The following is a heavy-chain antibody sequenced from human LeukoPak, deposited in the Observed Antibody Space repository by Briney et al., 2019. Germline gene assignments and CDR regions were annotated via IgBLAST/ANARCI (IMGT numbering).Heavy chain of an antibody. D-gene: IGHD2-2*01. J-gene: IGHJ6*03. V-gene: IGHV4-39*01. Sequence: ASETLSLTCTVSGGSISSSNYYWAWIRQPPGKGLEWIGNIHYSGSTYYNAPLNSRITMSIDTSKNRFSLRLSSVTAADTAVYYCARHVRRYCSSTSCYRGRVYYMDVWGKGTTVTISS. CDR1: GGSISSSNYY. CDR3: ARHVRRYCSSTSCYRGRVYYMDV. CDR2: IHYSGST.